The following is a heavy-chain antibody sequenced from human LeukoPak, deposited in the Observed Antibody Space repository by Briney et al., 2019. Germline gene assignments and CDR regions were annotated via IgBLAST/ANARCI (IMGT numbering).Heavy chain of an antibody. D-gene: IGHD3-22*01. CDR3: AKSGDDSSQGLDV. CDR1: GFTFSSYG. V-gene: IGHV3-30*18. Sequence: PGRSLRLSCAASGFTFSSYGMHWVRQAPGKGLEWVAVISYDGSFKYYSDSVKGRFTISRDNSKNTLYLQMNSLRAEDTAVYYCAKSGDDSSQGLDVWGKGTTVTVSS. CDR2: ISYDGSFK. J-gene: IGHJ6*04.